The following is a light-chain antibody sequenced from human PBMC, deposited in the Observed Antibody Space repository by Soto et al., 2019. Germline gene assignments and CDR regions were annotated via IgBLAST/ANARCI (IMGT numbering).Light chain of an antibody. CDR2: AES. V-gene: IGKV3D-15*01. J-gene: IGKJ4*01. Sequence: EILLTQFPATLSVSPGERVTLSCRASQGVARTLAWVQQKPGQSPRILVYAESTRAAGIPARFSGSGSGTKFTLTSSSLQSEDVAVYYCQQYKQWPLTFGGGTRVDIK. CDR1: QGVART. CDR3: QQYKQWPLT.